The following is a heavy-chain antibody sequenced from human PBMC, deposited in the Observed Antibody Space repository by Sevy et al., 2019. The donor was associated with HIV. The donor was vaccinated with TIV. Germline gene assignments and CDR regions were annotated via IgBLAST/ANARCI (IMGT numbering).Heavy chain of an antibody. CDR3: VKSLPTVTRFDY. CDR2: ISSDGGST. CDR1: GFTLSSYG. V-gene: IGHV3-64D*06. D-gene: IGHD4-17*01. Sequence: GGSLRLSCSASGFTLSSYGMRWVRQAPGKGLEYVSAISSDGGSTYYAVSVKGRFTISRDNSKNTLYLQMSSLRAEDTAVYYCVKSLPTVTRFDYWGQGTLVTVSS. J-gene: IGHJ4*02.